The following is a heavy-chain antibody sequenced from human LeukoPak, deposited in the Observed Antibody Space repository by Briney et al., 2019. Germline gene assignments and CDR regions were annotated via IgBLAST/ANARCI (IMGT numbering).Heavy chain of an antibody. V-gene: IGHV4-39*01. CDR2: IYYSGST. CDR1: GGSISSSSYY. CDR3: TSGRVVPAAADYYYYYGMDV. J-gene: IGHJ6*02. D-gene: IGHD2-2*01. Sequence: SETLSLTCTVSGGSISSSSYYWGWIRQPPGKGLEWIGSIYYSGSTCYNPSLKSRVTISVDTSKNQFSLKLSSVTAADTAVYYCTSGRVVPAAADYYYYYGMDVWGQGTTVTVSS.